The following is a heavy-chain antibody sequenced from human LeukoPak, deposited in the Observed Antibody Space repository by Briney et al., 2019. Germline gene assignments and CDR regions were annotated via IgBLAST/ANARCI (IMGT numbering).Heavy chain of an antibody. J-gene: IGHJ3*01. CDR3: ARGKLIDF. CDR1: GFTFDDYA. CDR2: ISWNSGSI. V-gene: IGHV3-9*01. Sequence: GGSLRLSCAASGFTFDDYAMHWVRQAPGKGLEWVSGISWNSGSIGYADSVKGRFTISRDNAKNSLYLQMNSPRVGDTAVYYCARGKLIDFWGRGTMVTVSS. D-gene: IGHD3-16*01.